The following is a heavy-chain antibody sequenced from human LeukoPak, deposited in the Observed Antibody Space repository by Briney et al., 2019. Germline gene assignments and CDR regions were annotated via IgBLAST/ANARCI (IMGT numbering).Heavy chain of an antibody. CDR2: INPDGSQK. D-gene: IGHD5-24*01. V-gene: IGHV3-7*01. CDR1: GFTFSSYW. CDR3: AKLLGTATTYDS. Sequence: PGGSLRLSCAASGFTFSSYWMSWVRQAPGKGLEWVASINPDGSQKLYVDSVKGRFTISRDNTKGSLYLQMNSLGAEDTAMYYCAKLLGTATTYDSWGQGTRVTVSS. J-gene: IGHJ4*02.